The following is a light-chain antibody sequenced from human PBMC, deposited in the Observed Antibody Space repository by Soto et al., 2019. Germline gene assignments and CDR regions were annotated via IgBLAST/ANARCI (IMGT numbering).Light chain of an antibody. CDR3: SSYAGSNINYV. V-gene: IGLV2-8*01. Sequence: QSVLTQPPSASGSPGQSVTISCTGTSSDVGGYNYVSWYQQHPGKAPKLMIYEVSKRPSGVPDRFSGSKSGNTASLTVSGLKAEDEADYYCSSYAGSNINYVFGTGTKVTVL. J-gene: IGLJ1*01. CDR2: EVS. CDR1: SSDVGGYNY.